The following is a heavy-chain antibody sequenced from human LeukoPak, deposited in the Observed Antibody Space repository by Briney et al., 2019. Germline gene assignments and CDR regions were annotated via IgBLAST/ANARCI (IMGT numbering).Heavy chain of an antibody. Sequence: GGSLRLSCAASGFTFDDYAMSWVRQAPGKGLEWVSAISGSGDSTYYADSVKGRFTISRDNAQNTLYLQMSSLRGEDTGVYYCASGGGYYYYYYMDVWGEGTTVTVSS. V-gene: IGHV3-23*01. CDR3: ASGGGYYYYYYMDV. J-gene: IGHJ6*03. CDR2: ISGSGDST. CDR1: GFTFDDYA.